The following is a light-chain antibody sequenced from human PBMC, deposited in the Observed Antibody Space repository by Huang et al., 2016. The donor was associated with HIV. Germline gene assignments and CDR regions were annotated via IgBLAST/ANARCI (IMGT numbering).Light chain of an antibody. J-gene: IGKJ1*01. CDR2: GAS. V-gene: IGKV3-15*01. CDR1: QSVSFD. Sequence: EIVMTQSPATRSVSPGDRATLSCRATQSVSFDLAWYQQRCGQAPRLLIYGASTRATGIPAMFSGSGSGTEFTLTISSLQSEDFAVYYCQQYNNWPWTFGQGTKVEIE. CDR3: QQYNNWPWT.